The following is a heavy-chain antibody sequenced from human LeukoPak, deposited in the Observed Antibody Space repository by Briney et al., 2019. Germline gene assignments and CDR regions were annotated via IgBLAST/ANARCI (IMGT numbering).Heavy chain of an antibody. Sequence: ASVKVSCKASGGTFSSYAISWVRQAPGQGLEWTGRIIPILGIANYAQKFQGRVTITADKSTSTAYMELSSLRSEDTAVYYCARPEMATNVPWGQGTLVTVS. D-gene: IGHD5-24*01. CDR3: ARPEMATNVP. CDR1: GGTFSSYA. V-gene: IGHV1-69*04. CDR2: IIPILGIA. J-gene: IGHJ5*02.